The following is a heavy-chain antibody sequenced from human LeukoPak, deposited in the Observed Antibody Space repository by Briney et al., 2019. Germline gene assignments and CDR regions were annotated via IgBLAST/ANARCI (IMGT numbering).Heavy chain of an antibody. Sequence: ASVKVSCTASGGTFSSYAISWVRQAPGQGLEWMGGIIPIFGTANYAQKFQGRVTITADESTSTAYMELSSLRSEDTAVYYCARDRPYGGYGMDVWGQGTTVTVSS. V-gene: IGHV1-69*13. J-gene: IGHJ6*02. CDR2: IIPIFGTA. CDR3: ARDRPYGGYGMDV. D-gene: IGHD6-6*01. CDR1: GGTFSSYA.